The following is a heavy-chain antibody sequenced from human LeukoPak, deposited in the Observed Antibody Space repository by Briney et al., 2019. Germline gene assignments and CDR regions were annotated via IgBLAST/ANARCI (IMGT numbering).Heavy chain of an antibody. D-gene: IGHD2-21*02. J-gene: IGHJ3*02. CDR2: IIPIFGTA. CDR1: GGTFSSYA. CDR3: ANGGEGPIPIVVVTGSGKLDAFDI. Sequence: SVKVSCKASGGTFSSYAISWVRQAPGQGLEWMGGIIPIFGTANYAQKFQGRVTITADESTSTAYMELSSLRSEDTAVYYCANGGEGPIPIVVVTGSGKLDAFDIWGQGTMVTVSS. V-gene: IGHV1-69*01.